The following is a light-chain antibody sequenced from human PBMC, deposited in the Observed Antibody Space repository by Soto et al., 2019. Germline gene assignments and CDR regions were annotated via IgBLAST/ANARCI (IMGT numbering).Light chain of an antibody. Sequence: EIVLTQSPATLSLSPGERATLSCRASQSVSSYLAWYQQKPGQAPRLLIYDASNRATGIPARFSGSGSGTDFTLTISSLGPEDFAVYYCQQRSNWRGTLGPGTKVDIK. CDR1: QSVSSY. CDR3: QQRSNWRGT. V-gene: IGKV3-11*01. J-gene: IGKJ3*01. CDR2: DAS.